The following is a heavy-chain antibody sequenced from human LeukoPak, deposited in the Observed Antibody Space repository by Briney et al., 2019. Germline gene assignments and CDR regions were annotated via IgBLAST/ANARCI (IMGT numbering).Heavy chain of an antibody. CDR1: GGTFSSCA. Sequence: SVKVSCKASGGTFSSCAITWVRQAPGQGLEWMGGIIPMFGTSNYAQKLQGRVTITTDESTRTAYMDLSSLRSEDTAVYYCASVTMVVSRSEAGAFDNWGQGTLVTVSS. V-gene: IGHV1-69*05. J-gene: IGHJ3*02. D-gene: IGHD5/OR15-5a*01. CDR2: IIPMFGTS. CDR3: ASVTMVVSRSEAGAFDN.